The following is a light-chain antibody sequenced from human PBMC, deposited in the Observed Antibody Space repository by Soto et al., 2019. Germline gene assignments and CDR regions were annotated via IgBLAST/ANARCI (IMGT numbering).Light chain of an antibody. CDR1: QSVSSSY. J-gene: IGKJ2*01. CDR3: HQYDNTPQT. CDR2: AAS. V-gene: IGKV3-20*01. Sequence: ETVLTQSPGTLSLSPGERATLSCRASQSVSSSYLAWYQQKPGQAPRVLIYAASIRATGIPDRFSGSGSGTDFSLTISRLEPEDFAVYYCHQYDNTPQTFGQGTKVDIK.